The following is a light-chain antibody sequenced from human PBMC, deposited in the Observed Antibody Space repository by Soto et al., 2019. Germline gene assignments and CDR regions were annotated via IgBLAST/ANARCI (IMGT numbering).Light chain of an antibody. CDR1: QNIDNY. Sequence: DIQMTQSPSSLSASLGDRVTITCRASQNIDNYLNWYQQKPGKAPKLLIYATSTLQSGVPSRFSGSGSGTEFTLTISSLQAEDFANYFCQESYTTHAVSFGGGTKVDIK. CDR2: ATS. J-gene: IGKJ4*01. CDR3: QESYTTHAVS. V-gene: IGKV1-39*01.